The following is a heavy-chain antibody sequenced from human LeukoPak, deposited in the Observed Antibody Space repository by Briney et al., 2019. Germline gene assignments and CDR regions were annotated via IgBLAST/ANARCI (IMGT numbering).Heavy chain of an antibody. J-gene: IGHJ5*02. CDR1: GFTFDDYA. V-gene: IGHV3-9*01. CDR3: AKDTISGYSSGWFANWFDP. CDR2: ISWNSGSI. D-gene: IGHD6-19*01. Sequence: GGSLRLSCAASGFTFDDYAMHWVRQAPGKGLEWVSGISWNSGSIGYADSVKGRFTISRDNAKNSLYLQMNSLRAEDTALYYCAKDTISGYSSGWFANWFDPWGQGTLVTVSS.